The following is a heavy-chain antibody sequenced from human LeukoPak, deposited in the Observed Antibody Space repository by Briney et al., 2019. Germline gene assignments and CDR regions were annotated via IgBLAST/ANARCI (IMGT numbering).Heavy chain of an antibody. D-gene: IGHD4-17*01. V-gene: IGHV3-30*18. CDR2: ISYDGSQT. CDR3: ANLYGDYPDY. J-gene: IGHJ4*02. CDR1: GFTFSGFG. Sequence: GESLRLSCAASGFTFSGFGMHWVRQAPGKGLEWVAVISYDGSQTFYSDSVKGRFTISRDNSKNTLYLQMNSLRPEDTAVYYCANLYGDYPDYWGQGTLVTVSS.